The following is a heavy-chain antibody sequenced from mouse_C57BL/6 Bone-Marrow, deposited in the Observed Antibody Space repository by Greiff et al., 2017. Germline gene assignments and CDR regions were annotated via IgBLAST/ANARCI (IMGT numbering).Heavy chain of an antibody. D-gene: IGHD2-4*01. J-gene: IGHJ4*01. CDR2: ISNGGGST. CDR1: GFTFSDYY. V-gene: IGHV5-12*01. Sequence: EVKLVESGGGLVQPGGSLKLSCAASGFTFSDYYMYWVRQTPEKRLEWVAYISNGGGSTYYPDTVKGRFTISRDNAKNTLYLQMSRLHSEDTAMDYCARLPLYYDYDGYAMDYWGQGTSVTVSS. CDR3: ARLPLYYDYDGYAMDY.